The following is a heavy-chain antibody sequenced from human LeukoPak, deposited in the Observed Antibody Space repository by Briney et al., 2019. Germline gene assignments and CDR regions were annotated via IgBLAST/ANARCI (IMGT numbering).Heavy chain of an antibody. V-gene: IGHV3-21*01. CDR2: ISSSSSYI. CDR3: ARETPEYYDILTGYYNRGAFDI. Sequence: TAGGSLRLSCAASGFTFSSYSMNWVRQAPGKGLEWVSSISSSSSYIYYADSVKGRFTISRDNAKNSLYLQMNSLRAEDTAVYYCARETPEYYDILTGYYNRGAFDIWGQGTMVTVSS. J-gene: IGHJ3*02. D-gene: IGHD3-9*01. CDR1: GFTFSSYS.